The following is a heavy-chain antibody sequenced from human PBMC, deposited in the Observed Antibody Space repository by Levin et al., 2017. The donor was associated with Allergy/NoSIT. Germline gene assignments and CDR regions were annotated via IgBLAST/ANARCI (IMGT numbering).Heavy chain of an antibody. CDR1: GYTFTDYV. V-gene: IGHV1-3*01. D-gene: IGHD2-15*01. CDR2: IHPRNGNT. CDR3: ATSKASRPAF. J-gene: IGHJ4*02. Sequence: AASVKVSCKGSGYTFTDYVIHWVRQGPGQRLEWMGWIHPRNGNTKYSEKFQDRVTITTDTSATTGYMDLSSLTSEDTAVYYCATSKASRPAFWGQGTLVTVSS.